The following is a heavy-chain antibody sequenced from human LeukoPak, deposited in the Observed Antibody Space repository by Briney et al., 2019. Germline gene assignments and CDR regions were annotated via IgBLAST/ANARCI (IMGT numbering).Heavy chain of an antibody. J-gene: IGHJ4*02. V-gene: IGHV4-39*01. CDR1: GGSISSGGYY. CDR2: IYYSGST. CDR3: ARHRYYYDSSGYYCVYYFDY. Sequence: SETLSLTCTVSGGSISSGGYYWSWIRQHPGKGLEWIVYIYYSGSTYYNPSLKSRITISVDTSKNQFSLYLSSVTAADTAVYYCARHRYYYDSSGYYCVYYFDYWGQGTLVTVSS. D-gene: IGHD3-22*01.